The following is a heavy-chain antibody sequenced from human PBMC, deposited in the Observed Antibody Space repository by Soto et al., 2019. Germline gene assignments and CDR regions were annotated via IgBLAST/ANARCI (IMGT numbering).Heavy chain of an antibody. CDR2: IYYSGST. CDR1: GGSISSSSYY. Sequence: SETLSLICTVSGGSISSSSYYWGWIRQTPGKGLEWIGNIYYSGSTYYNPSLKSRVTISVDTSKNQFSLKVNSVTAADTAVYYCARVKDCSSRGCYSSAYYMDVWGKGTTVTVSS. J-gene: IGHJ6*03. CDR3: ARVKDCSSRGCYSSAYYMDV. D-gene: IGHD2-2*01. V-gene: IGHV4-39*01.